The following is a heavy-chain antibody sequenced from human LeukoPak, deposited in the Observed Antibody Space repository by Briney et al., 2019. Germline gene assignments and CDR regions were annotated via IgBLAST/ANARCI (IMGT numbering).Heavy chain of an antibody. CDR3: AAGILDGMDV. Sequence: GASVKVSCKVSGYTLTELSMHWVRQTPGQGLEWLGGFDPEDGETIYAQKFQGRVTMTEDTSTDTAYMELSRLRSEDTAVYYGAAGILDGMDVWGQGTTVTVSS. CDR1: GYTLTELS. CDR2: FDPEDGET. J-gene: IGHJ6*02. V-gene: IGHV1-24*01.